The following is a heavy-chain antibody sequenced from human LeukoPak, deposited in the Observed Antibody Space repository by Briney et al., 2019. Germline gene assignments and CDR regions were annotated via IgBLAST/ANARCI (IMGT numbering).Heavy chain of an antibody. CDR3: ARQRGDY. Sequence: GGSLRLSCVASGFIVSSDFMSWVRQAPGKGLERVSLIHSGGFTEYADSVKGRFTISRDNSKNTLYLQMNNMRAEDTAVYYCARQRGDYWGQGTPVTVSS. CDR1: GFIVSSDF. D-gene: IGHD3-10*01. J-gene: IGHJ4*02. CDR2: IHSGGFT. V-gene: IGHV3-53*01.